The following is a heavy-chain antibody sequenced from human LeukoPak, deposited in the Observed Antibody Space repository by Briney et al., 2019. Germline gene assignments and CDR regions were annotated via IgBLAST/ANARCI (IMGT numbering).Heavy chain of an antibody. D-gene: IGHD4-17*01. J-gene: IGHJ4*02. CDR1: GGSISSGNYY. CDR3: ARGPTTVTRAFDY. Sequence: SETLSLTCTVSGGSISSGNYYWSWIRQPAGKGLEWIGRIYNSGNTNYNPSLKSRVTMSVDTSKNQFSLKLSSVTAADTAVYYCARGPTTVTRAFDYWGQGTLVTVSS. V-gene: IGHV4-61*02. CDR2: IYNSGNT.